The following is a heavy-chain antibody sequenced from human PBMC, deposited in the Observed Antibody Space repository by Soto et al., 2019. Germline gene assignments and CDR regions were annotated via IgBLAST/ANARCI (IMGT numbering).Heavy chain of an antibody. Sequence: SETLSLTCTVSGGSISSSSYYWGWIRQPPGKGLEWIGSMYYSGNTNYKPSLKSRVTISVDTSKNQLTLKLSTVTAADTALYYCASGNFYYYFGLDVWGPGTTVTVSS. CDR1: GGSISSSSYY. CDR2: MYYSGNT. D-gene: IGHD1-7*01. J-gene: IGHJ6*02. V-gene: IGHV4-39*01. CDR3: ASGNFYYYFGLDV.